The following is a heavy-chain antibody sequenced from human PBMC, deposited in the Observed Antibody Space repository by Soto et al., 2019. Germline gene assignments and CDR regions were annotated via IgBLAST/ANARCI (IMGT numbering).Heavy chain of an antibody. CDR3: ARDDSSGYYYYGMDV. CDR1: GGSVSSGSYY. CDR2: IYYSGST. J-gene: IGHJ6*02. Sequence: QVQLQESGPGLVKPSETLSLTCTVSGGSVSSGSYYWSWIRQPPGKGLEWIGYIYYSGSTNYNPSLNSRVTISVDTSKNQFSLKLSSVTAADTAVYYCARDDSSGYYYYGMDVWGQGTTVTLSS. V-gene: IGHV4-61*01. D-gene: IGHD3-22*01.